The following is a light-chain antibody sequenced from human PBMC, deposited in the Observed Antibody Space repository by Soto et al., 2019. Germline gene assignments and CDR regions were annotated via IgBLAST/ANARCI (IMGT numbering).Light chain of an antibody. V-gene: IGLV2-14*01. CDR3: SSYTSSSTFYV. Sequence: QSVLTQPASVSGSPGQSITISCTGTSSDVGGYNYVSWYQQHPGKAPKLMIYDVSNRHSGVSNRFSGSKSGNTASLTISGLQAEDEADYYCSSYTSSSTFYVFGTGTKVTVL. CDR1: SSDVGGYNY. CDR2: DVS. J-gene: IGLJ1*01.